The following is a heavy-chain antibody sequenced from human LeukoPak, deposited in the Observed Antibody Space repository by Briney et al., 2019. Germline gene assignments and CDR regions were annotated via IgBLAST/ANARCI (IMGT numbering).Heavy chain of an antibody. J-gene: IGHJ4*02. CDR1: GGSISSSTYY. V-gene: IGHV4-39*02. CDR2: IYYSGST. Sequence: SETLSLTCTVSGGSISSSTYYWGWIRQPPGKGLEWIGSIYYSGSTYYNPSLKSRVTISVDTSKNQFSLKLSSVTAADTAVYYCGRDSRGPDYWGQGTLVTVSS. CDR3: GRDSRGPDY. D-gene: IGHD3-22*01.